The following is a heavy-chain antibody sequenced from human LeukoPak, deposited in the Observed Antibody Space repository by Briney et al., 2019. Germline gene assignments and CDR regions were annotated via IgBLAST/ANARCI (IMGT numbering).Heavy chain of an antibody. Sequence: SVKVSCKASGYTFTSYGISWVRQAPGQGLEWMGGIIPIFGTANYAQKFQGRVTITADESTSTAYMELSSLRSEDTAVYYCARGYYYDSSGYSFDYWGQGTLVTVSS. CDR1: GYTFTSYG. D-gene: IGHD3-22*01. V-gene: IGHV1-69*13. CDR2: IIPIFGTA. CDR3: ARGYYYDSSGYSFDY. J-gene: IGHJ4*02.